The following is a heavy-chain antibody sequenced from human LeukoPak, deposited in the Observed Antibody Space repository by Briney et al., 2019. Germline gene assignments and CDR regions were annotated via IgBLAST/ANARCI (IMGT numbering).Heavy chain of an antibody. V-gene: IGHV4-38-2*02. J-gene: IGHJ4*02. D-gene: IGHD6-13*01. Sequence: SETLSLTCTVSGYSISSGYYWGWIRQPPGKGLEWIGSIYYSGSTYYNPSLKSRVTISVDTSRNQFSLKLSSVTAADTAVYYCARDWAKSSSWYSGFDYWGQGTLVTVSS. CDR2: IYYSGST. CDR1: GYSISSGYY. CDR3: ARDWAKSSSWYSGFDY.